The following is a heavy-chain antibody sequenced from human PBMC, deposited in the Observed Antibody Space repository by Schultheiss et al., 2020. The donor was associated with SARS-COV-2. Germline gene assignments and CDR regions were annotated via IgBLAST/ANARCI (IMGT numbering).Heavy chain of an antibody. CDR1: GLTFSNYW. D-gene: IGHD4-11*01. CDR2: IKQDGSDK. V-gene: IGHV3-7*03. Sequence: GGSLRLSCAASGLTFSNYWMSWVRQAPGKGLEWVAIIKQDGSDKYYVDSVKGRFTISRDNSKNTLYLQMNSLRAEDTAVYYCAKDGGYSNYATRYWGQGTLVTVSS. CDR3: AKDGGYSNYATRY. J-gene: IGHJ4*02.